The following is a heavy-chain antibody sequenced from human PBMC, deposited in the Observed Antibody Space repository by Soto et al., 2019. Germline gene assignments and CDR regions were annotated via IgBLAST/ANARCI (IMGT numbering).Heavy chain of an antibody. CDR1: GYTFTSFD. CDR2: MNPNSGNT. V-gene: IGHV1-8*01. CDR3: ARGERAGTYYYYGMDV. J-gene: IGHJ6*02. D-gene: IGHD1-1*01. Sequence: QVQLVQSGAEVKKPGASVKVSCKASGYTFTSFDINWVRQATGQGLEWMGWMNPNSGNTGYAQKFQGRVTMTRNTSISTAYMELSSLRSEDTAVYYCARGERAGTYYYYGMDVWGQGTTVTVSS.